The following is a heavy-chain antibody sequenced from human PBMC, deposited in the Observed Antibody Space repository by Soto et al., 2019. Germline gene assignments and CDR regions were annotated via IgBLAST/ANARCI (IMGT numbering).Heavy chain of an antibody. J-gene: IGHJ5*02. CDR1: GYTFTTYG. Sequence: ASVKVSCKASGYTFTTYGISWVRQAPGQGLEWMGWINAYNGNTNYAQKLQGRVTMTTDSSTSTAYMELRSLRSDDTAVYYCAREPVAGIWFDPWGQGTLVPVS. CDR3: AREPVAGIWFDP. CDR2: INAYNGNT. D-gene: IGHD6-19*01. V-gene: IGHV1-18*01.